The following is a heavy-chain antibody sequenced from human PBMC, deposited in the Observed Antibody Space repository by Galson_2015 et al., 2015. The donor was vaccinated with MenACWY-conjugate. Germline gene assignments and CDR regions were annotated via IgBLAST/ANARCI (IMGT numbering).Heavy chain of an antibody. J-gene: IGHJ5*02. CDR3: TRDRKGLIASVPSNWFDP. V-gene: IGHV3-74*01. Sequence: SMRLSCAAAGFTFSNYWMQWVRQTPGKGLVWVSRINRDGTSTTYADSVKGRFTISRENAKNTLIIEMNSLRVEDTAVYYCTRDRKGLIASVPSNWFDPWGQGTLVTVSS. CDR2: INRDGTST. CDR1: GFTFSNYW. D-gene: IGHD2/OR15-2a*01.